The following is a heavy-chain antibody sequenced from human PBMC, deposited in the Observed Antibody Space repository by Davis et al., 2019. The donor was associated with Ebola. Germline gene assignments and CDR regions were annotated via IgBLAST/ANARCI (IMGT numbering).Heavy chain of an antibody. J-gene: IGHJ4*02. CDR1: GFTFRSTW. Sequence: GESLKISCAASGFTFRSTWMSWVRQAPGKGLEWVGRIKTTTDGGTAQYAAPVKGRFTISRDDARDMLYLQMNSLKTEDTAVYYCTRHSSGWYSYWGQGTLVTVSS. CDR2: IKTTTDGGTA. V-gene: IGHV3-15*01. CDR3: TRHSSGWYSY. D-gene: IGHD6-19*01.